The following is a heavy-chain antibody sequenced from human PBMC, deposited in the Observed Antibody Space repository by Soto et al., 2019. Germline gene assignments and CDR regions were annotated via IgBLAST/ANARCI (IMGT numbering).Heavy chain of an antibody. CDR1: GGTFSSYA. CDR2: IIPIFGTA. Sequence: SVKFSCKASGGTFSSYAISWVRQAPGQGLEWMGGIIPIFGTANYAQKFQGRVTITADESTSTAYMELSSLRSEDTAVYYCARSLNWNHGPRFDPWGQGTLVTVSS. V-gene: IGHV1-69*13. J-gene: IGHJ5*02. CDR3: ARSLNWNHGPRFDP. D-gene: IGHD1-1*01.